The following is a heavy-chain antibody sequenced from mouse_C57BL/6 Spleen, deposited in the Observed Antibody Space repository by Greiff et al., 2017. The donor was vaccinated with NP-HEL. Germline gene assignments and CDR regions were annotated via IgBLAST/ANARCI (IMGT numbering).Heavy chain of an antibody. CDR2: IDPSDSYT. CDR1: GYTFTSYW. J-gene: IGHJ2*01. Sequence: QVQLQQPGAELVKPGASVKLSCKASGYTFTSYWMQWVKQRPGQGLEWIGEIDPSDSYTNYNQKFKGKATLTVDTSSSTAYMQISSLTSEVSAVYYCTRNLGFDYWGQGTTLTVSS. V-gene: IGHV1-50*01. CDR3: TRNLGFDY.